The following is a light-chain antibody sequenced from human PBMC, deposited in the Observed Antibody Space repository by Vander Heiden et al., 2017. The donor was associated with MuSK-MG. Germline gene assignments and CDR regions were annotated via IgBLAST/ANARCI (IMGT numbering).Light chain of an antibody. CDR1: RSVLSSSNNKNY. V-gene: IGKV4-1*01. CDR2: WAS. CDR3: QQYYSTPYT. Sequence: DIVMTQSPDSLAVSLGEGATINCKSSRSVLSSSNNKNYLAWYQQKAVQPPKLLIYWASTRESGVPDRFSGSGSGTDFTLTISSLQAEAVAVYYCQQYYSTPYTFGQGTKLEIK. J-gene: IGKJ2*01.